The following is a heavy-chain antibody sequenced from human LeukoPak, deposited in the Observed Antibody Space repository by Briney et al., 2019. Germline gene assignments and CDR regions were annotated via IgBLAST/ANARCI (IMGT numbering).Heavy chain of an antibody. CDR3: ARTGGDYGRYYFDY. CDR2: ISAYNGNT. J-gene: IGHJ4*02. D-gene: IGHD2-21*02. Sequence: ASVKVSCKASGYTFTSYDINWVRQAPGQGLEWMGWISAYNGNTNYAQKLQGRATMTTDTSTSTAYMELRSLRSDDTDVYYCARTGGDYGRYYFDYWGQGTLVTVSS. CDR1: GYTFTSYD. V-gene: IGHV1-18*01.